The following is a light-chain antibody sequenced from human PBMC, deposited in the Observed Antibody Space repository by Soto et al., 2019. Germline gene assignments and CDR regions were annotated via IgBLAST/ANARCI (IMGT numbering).Light chain of an antibody. CDR3: QQYDNLPLT. CDR1: QSVSSN. V-gene: IGKV3-15*01. CDR2: DAS. Sequence: EIVMTQSPATLSVSPGGRATLSCRASQSVSSNLAWYQQKPGQAPRLLISDASTRATGIPARFSGSGSGTEFTLTVSSLQPEDIATYYCQQYDNLPLTFGGGTKVNIK. J-gene: IGKJ4*01.